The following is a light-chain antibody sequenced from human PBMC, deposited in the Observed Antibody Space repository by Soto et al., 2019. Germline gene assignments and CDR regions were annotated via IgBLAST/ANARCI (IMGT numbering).Light chain of an antibody. J-gene: IGKJ4*01. CDR3: QQYNNWTPLT. CDR1: QSVSSN. Sequence: DIVMTQSPATLSVSPGERATLSCRASQSVSSNLAWYQQRPGQAPRLLIYGASTRATGIPARFSGSGSGTEFTLSISSLPSEDFAVYYCQQYNNWTPLTFGGGTKVEIK. V-gene: IGKV3-15*01. CDR2: GAS.